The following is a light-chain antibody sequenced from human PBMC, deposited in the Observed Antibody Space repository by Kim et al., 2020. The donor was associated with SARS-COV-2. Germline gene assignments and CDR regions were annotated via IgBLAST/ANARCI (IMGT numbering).Light chain of an antibody. CDR3: QQFSTSPPAYT. J-gene: IGKJ2*01. Sequence: PGERAPPSCRASQSISSTFVSWYQQKLGQAPRLLIFAASSRAAGTPDRFSGSGSGTDFTLTISRVEPNDFAVYYCQQFSTSPPAYTFGQGTKLEI. CDR1: QSISSTF. V-gene: IGKV3-20*01. CDR2: AAS.